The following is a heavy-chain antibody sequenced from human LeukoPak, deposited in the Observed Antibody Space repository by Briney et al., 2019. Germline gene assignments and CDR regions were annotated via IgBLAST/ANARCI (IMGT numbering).Heavy chain of an antibody. CDR1: GFTFSSYW. J-gene: IGHJ6*02. V-gene: IGHV3-7*04. CDR2: IKQDGSEK. D-gene: IGHD5-18*01. Sequence: PGGSLRLSCAASGFTFSSYWMSWVRQAPGKGLEWVANIKQDGSEKYYVDSVKGRFTISRDNAKNSLYLQMNSLRAEDTAVYYCAGGVSYGLDGYYCGMDVWGQGTTVTVSS. CDR3: AGGVSYGLDGYYCGMDV.